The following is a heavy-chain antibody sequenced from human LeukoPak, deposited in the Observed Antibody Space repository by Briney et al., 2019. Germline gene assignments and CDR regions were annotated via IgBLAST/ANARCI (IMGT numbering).Heavy chain of an antibody. D-gene: IGHD5-12*01. J-gene: IGHJ4*02. CDR1: GFNFSSYG. V-gene: IGHV3-30*03. CDR2: ISYDGSNK. CDR3: ASTRGLRGYSGYGY. Sequence: GGSLRLSCAASGFNFSSYGMHWVRQAPGKGLEWVAVISYDGSNKYYADSVKGRFTISRDNSKNALYLQMNSLRADDTAVYYCASTRGLRGYSGYGYWGQGTLVTVSS.